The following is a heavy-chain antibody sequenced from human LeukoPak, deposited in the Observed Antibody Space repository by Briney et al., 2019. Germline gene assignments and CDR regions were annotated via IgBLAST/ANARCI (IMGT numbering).Heavy chain of an antibody. CDR2: ISSSGSTI. CDR3: AKTTGFGESSYYYMDV. D-gene: IGHD3-10*01. V-gene: IGHV3-48*03. CDR1: GFTFSSYE. J-gene: IGHJ6*03. Sequence: GGSLRLSCTASGFTFSSYEMNWVRQAPGKGLEWVSYISSSGSTIYYADSVKGRFTISRDNAKNSLYLQMNSLRAEDTAVYYCAKTTGFGESSYYYMDVWGKGTTVTVSS.